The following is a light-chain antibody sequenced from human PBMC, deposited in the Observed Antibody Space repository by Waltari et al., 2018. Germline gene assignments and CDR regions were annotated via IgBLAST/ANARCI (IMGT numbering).Light chain of an antibody. CDR3: QQYYSNTWT. CDR1: QSVLYSSNNKNY. J-gene: IGKJ1*01. CDR2: WAS. Sequence: LAVSLGERATINCKSSQSVLYSSNNKNYLAWYQQKPGQPPKLLIYWASTRESGVPDRFSGSGSGTDFTLTISSLQAEDVAVYYCQQYYSNTWTFGQGTNVEIK. V-gene: IGKV4-1*01.